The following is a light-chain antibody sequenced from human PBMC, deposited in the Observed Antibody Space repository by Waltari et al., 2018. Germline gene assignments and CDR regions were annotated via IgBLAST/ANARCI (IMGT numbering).Light chain of an antibody. Sequence: EIVMTQTPLSLSVTPGQPASISCKSSRSITDTDGKSYLSWYLQKPGQSPQLLMYEVSNRFSGVPDRFSGSGSGTDFTLRISRVEAGDVGICYCMQGKNLRAFGQGTKVEI. CDR1: RSITDTDGKSY. J-gene: IGKJ1*01. CDR2: EVS. CDR3: MQGKNLRA. V-gene: IGKV2-29*03.